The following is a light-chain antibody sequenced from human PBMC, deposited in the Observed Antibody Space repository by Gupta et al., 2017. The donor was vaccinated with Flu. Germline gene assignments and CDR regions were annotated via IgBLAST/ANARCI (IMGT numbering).Light chain of an antibody. J-gene: IGKJ1*01. V-gene: IGKV3-20*01. CDR2: DAS. CDR3: QQYDNTPPWT. Sequence: EIVLTQSPGTLPSSPGERATLSCRASQSVISNYLAWYQQKPGQAPRLLIYDASSSATSIPDRFGGGGSWTDFTLTISRLVPEDFAVFYCQQYDNTPPWTFGQGTKVEIK. CDR1: QSVISNY.